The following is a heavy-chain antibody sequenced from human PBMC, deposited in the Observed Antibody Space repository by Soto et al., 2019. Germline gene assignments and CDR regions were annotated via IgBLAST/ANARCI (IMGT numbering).Heavy chain of an antibody. CDR2: ISSSSSYI. Sequence: GSLRLSCAASGFTFSSYSMNWVRQAPGKGLEWVSSISSSSSYIYYADSVKGRFTISRDNAKNSLYLQMNSLRAEDTAVYYCARDRTPFIGAFDIWGQGTMVTVSS. V-gene: IGHV3-21*01. D-gene: IGHD3-16*02. CDR1: GFTFSSYS. J-gene: IGHJ3*02. CDR3: ARDRTPFIGAFDI.